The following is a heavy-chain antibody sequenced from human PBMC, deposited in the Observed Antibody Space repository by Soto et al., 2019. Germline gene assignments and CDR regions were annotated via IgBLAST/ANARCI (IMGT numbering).Heavy chain of an antibody. CDR1: GFTFDDYA. J-gene: IGHJ4*02. CDR2: ISWNSGSI. V-gene: IGHV3-9*01. Sequence: EVQLVESGGGLVQPGRSLRLSCAASGFTFDDYAMHWVRQAPGKGLEWVSGISWNSGSIGYADSVKGRFTISRDNAKNSLYLQINSLRAEDTALYYCAKDRGSSAHIVDYWGQGTLVTVSS. CDR3: AKDRGSSAHIVDY. D-gene: IGHD6-6*01.